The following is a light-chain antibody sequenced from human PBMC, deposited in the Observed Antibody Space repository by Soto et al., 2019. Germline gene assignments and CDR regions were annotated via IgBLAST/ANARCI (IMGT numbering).Light chain of an antibody. V-gene: IGLV1-47*02. CDR3: AAWDDSLSGYV. Sequence: QSVLTQPPSASGTPGQRVTISCSGSSSNIGSNYVYWYQQLPGPAPKLLIFGNHQRPSGVPDRFSGSKSGTSASLAISGLRSEDEADYYCAAWDDSLSGYVFGTGTKLTVL. CDR2: GNH. J-gene: IGLJ1*01. CDR1: SSNIGSNY.